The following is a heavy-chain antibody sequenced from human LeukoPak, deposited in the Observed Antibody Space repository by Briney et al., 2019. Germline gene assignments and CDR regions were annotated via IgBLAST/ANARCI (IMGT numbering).Heavy chain of an antibody. D-gene: IGHD3-10*01. V-gene: IGHV3-23*01. CDR2: ITSGVGST. J-gene: IGHJ4*02. CDR1: GFTFSTYG. CDR3: AKGDYYDFDY. Sequence: GGSQSLSCAASGFTFSTYGVNGARQAPGKGLEWVSIITSGVGSTYYADSVKGRFTISSDNSRNTLYLQMNSLTAEDTAVYYCAKGDYYDFDYWGQGTLVTVSS.